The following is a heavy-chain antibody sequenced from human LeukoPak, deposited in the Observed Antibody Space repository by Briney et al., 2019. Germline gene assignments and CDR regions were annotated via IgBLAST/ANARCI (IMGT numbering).Heavy chain of an antibody. Sequence: ASVKVSCKASGYTFTSYDINWVRQATGQGLEWMGWISTYNGNTNYAQKLQGRVTMTTDTSTSTAYMELRSLRSDDTAVYYCARDLGLEVVVVGEDAFDIWGQGTMVTVSS. CDR3: ARDLGLEVVVVGEDAFDI. CDR1: GYTFTSYD. CDR2: ISTYNGNT. V-gene: IGHV1-18*01. D-gene: IGHD2-2*01. J-gene: IGHJ3*02.